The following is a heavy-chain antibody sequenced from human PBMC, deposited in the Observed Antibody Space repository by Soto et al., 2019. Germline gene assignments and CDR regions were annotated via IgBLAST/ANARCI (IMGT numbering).Heavy chain of an antibody. V-gene: IGHV3-23*01. J-gene: IGHJ4*02. Sequence: EVQLLESGGGLVQPGGSLRLSCAASGFTFSSNDMSWVHQAPGKGLEWVSVISVSGGSTHYADSVKGRFTISRDSSKNTLYLQMNSLRAEDTAVYYCAKGGWLEYWGQGTLVTVSS. CDR1: GFTFSSND. CDR2: ISVSGGST. D-gene: IGHD6-19*01. CDR3: AKGGWLEY.